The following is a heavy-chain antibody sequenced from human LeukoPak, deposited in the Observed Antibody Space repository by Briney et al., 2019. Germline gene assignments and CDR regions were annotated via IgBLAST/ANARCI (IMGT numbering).Heavy chain of an antibody. V-gene: IGHV4-38-2*02. CDR2: IYHSGST. D-gene: IGHD2-15*01. CDR3: ARDRRWDIVVVVAADSNNWFDP. CDR1: GYSISSGYY. Sequence: SETLSLTCAVSGYSISSGYYWGWIRQPPGKGLEWIGSIYHSGSTYYNPSLKSRATISVDTSKNQFSLKLSSVTAADTAVYYCARDRRWDIVVVVAADSNNWFDPWGQGTLVTVSS. J-gene: IGHJ5*02.